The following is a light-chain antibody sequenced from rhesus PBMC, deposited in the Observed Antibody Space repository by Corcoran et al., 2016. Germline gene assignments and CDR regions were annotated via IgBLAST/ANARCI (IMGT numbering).Light chain of an antibody. J-gene: IGKJ4*01. CDR1: QSVSSN. CDR2: GES. Sequence: EIMLPQSPATLSLSPGERATLSCRASQSVSSNLAWYQKKPEQAPKLLIYGESSRANGIPDRFSGSVSGSDFTLTISSLEPEYFAVYYCQQYSNWPLTFGGGTKVEIK. CDR3: QQYSNWPLT. V-gene: IGKV3-42*03.